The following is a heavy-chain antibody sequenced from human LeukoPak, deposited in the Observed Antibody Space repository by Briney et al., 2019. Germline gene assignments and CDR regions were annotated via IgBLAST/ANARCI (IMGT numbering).Heavy chain of an antibody. Sequence: ASVKVSCKASGYTFTGYYMHWVRQAPGQGLEWMGWINPHSGTTNYAPKFQDRVTMTRDTSITTAYMELSSLRSDDTAVYYCARKSTLSYSSSSFDYWGQGTLVTVSS. V-gene: IGHV1-2*02. D-gene: IGHD6-6*01. CDR3: ARKSTLSYSSSSFDY. J-gene: IGHJ4*02. CDR2: INPHSGTT. CDR1: GYTFTGYY.